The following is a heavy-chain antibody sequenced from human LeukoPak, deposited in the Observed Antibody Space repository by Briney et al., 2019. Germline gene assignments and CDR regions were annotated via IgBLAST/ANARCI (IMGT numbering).Heavy chain of an antibody. D-gene: IGHD3-22*01. Sequence: SETLSLTCTVSGGSISSGEYYWSWLRQPPGKGLEWIAYMYYSGSTYYNPSLRSRVTMSADTSKNQRSLKLSSVTAADTAVYYCARPYYYDSRIDPWGQGILVTVSS. J-gene: IGHJ5*02. CDR1: GGSISSGEYY. CDR2: MYYSGST. V-gene: IGHV4-30-4*01. CDR3: ARPYYYDSRIDP.